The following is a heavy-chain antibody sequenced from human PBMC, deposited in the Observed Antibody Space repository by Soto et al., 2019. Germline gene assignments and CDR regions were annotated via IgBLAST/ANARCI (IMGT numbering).Heavy chain of an antibody. Sequence: EAQLVESGGGLVQLGGSLRLSCAASGFTFSNYEMHWVGQAPGKGLEYVSGISNNGAHTDYAKSVKGRFTISRDNSENTLYLQMGSLRAEDMALYYCARRGYGSRWPNVYMDVWGKGTTVTVSS. CDR3: ARRGYGSRWPNVYMDV. D-gene: IGHD6-13*01. CDR2: ISNNGAHT. J-gene: IGHJ6*03. CDR1: GFTFSNYE. V-gene: IGHV3-64*01.